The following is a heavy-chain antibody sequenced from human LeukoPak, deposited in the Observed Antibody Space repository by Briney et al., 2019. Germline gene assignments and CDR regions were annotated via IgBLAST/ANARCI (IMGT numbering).Heavy chain of an antibody. D-gene: IGHD1/OR15-1a*01. CDR1: GYTFTGYY. CDR2: INPNSGGT. V-gene: IGHV1-2*02. Sequence: GASVKVSCKASGYTFTGYYMHWVRQAPGQGLEWMGWINPNSGGTNYAQKFQGRVTMTRDTSISTAYMELSRLRSDDTAVYYCARVQYNWNKEVDYWGQGTLVTVSS. J-gene: IGHJ4*02. CDR3: ARVQYNWNKEVDY.